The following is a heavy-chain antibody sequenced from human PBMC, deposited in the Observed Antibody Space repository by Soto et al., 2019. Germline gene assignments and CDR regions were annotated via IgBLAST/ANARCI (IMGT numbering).Heavy chain of an antibody. V-gene: IGHV3-30*18. CDR3: ANLIGAAGTSPYYYYYYGMDV. J-gene: IGHJ6*02. CDR1: GFTFSSYG. Sequence: QVQLVESGGGVVQPGRSLRLSCAASGFTFSSYGMHWVRQAPGKGLEWVAVISYDGSNKYYADSVKVRFTISRDNSKNKLYLQMNSLRVKDTAVYYSANLIGAAGTSPYYYYYYGMDVWGQGTTVTVSS. CDR2: ISYDGSNK. D-gene: IGHD6-13*01.